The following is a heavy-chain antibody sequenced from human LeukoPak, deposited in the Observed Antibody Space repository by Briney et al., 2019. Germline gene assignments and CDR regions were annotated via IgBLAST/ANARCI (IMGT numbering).Heavy chain of an antibody. CDR2: ISGSGGST. J-gene: IGHJ4*02. Sequence: TGGSLRLSCAASGFTFSDYYMSWIRQAPGKGLEWVSAISGSGGSTYYADSVKGRFTISRDNSKNTLYLQMNSLRAEDTAVYYCAKVHSSGWSLEDFDYWGQGTLVTVSS. CDR3: AKVHSSGWSLEDFDY. V-gene: IGHV3-23*01. CDR1: GFTFSDYY. D-gene: IGHD6-19*01.